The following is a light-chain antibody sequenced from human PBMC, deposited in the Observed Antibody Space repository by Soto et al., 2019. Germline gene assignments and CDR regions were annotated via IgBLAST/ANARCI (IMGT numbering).Light chain of an antibody. Sequence: EIVMRQSPATLSVSPGERATLSCRASQSVSSYLAWYQQKPGQAPGILIYGASTRATGIRAWFSGSGSGTEYTLPISSLQCEEFAVYYSQQYNNWPPYTFGQGTKLEIK. CDR3: QQYNNWPPYT. CDR1: QSVSSY. V-gene: IGKV3-15*01. CDR2: GAS. J-gene: IGKJ2*01.